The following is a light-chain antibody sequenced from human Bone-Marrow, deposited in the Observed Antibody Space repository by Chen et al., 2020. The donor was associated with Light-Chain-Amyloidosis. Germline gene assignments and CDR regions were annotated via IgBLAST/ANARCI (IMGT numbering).Light chain of an antibody. V-gene: IGLV3-25*03. CDR1: DLPTKY. J-gene: IGLJ2*01. Sequence: SYELTQPPSVSVSPGQTARLTCSGDDLPTKYAYWYQQKPGQAPVLVIHRDTERPSGISERFSGSSSGTTATLTIRGVQAEDEADYHCQSADSSGTYEGRFGGGTKLTVL. CDR2: RDT. CDR3: QSADSSGTYEGR.